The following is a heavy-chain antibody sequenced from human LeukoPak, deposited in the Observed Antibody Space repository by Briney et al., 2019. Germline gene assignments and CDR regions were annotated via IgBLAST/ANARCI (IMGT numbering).Heavy chain of an antibody. CDR2: MSSTGDII. CDR3: ARGRPVTMAADY. V-gene: IGHV3-48*03. J-gene: IGHJ4*02. Sequence: GGSLRLSCAASGFTFRTYEMHWVRQVPGKGLEWVSYMSSTGDIIYYADSVKGRFTISRDNAKNSLYLQMNSLRAEDTAVYYCARGRPVTMAADYWGQGTLVTVSS. D-gene: IGHD4-17*01. CDR1: GFTFRTYE.